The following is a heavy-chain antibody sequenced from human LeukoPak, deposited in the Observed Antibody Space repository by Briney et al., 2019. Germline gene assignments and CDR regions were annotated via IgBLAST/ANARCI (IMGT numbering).Heavy chain of an antibody. CDR2: IYYSGST. V-gene: IGHV4-31*03. J-gene: IGHJ4*02. CDR3: ARNGYSGYVDY. D-gene: IGHD1-26*01. CDR1: GGSLSSGGYY. Sequence: SETLSLTCTFSGGSLSSGGYYWSWIRQHPGKGLEWIGYIYYSGSTYYNPSLKSRVTISVDTSKNQFSLKLSSVTAADTSVYYCARNGYSGYVDYWGQGTLVTVSS.